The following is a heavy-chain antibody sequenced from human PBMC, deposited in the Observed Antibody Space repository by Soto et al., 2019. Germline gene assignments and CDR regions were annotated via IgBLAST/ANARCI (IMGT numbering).Heavy chain of an antibody. CDR2: ILNDGSNR. V-gene: IGHV3-33*01. CDR1: EFTFSNYG. D-gene: IGHD3-10*01. CDR3: ARDDEYSGNGMDV. Sequence: QVKLVESGGGVVQPGRSLRLSCAASEFTFSNYGMHWVRQAPGKGLEWVAVILNDGSNRFHADSVKDRFTISRDNSKNTLYLQINSLRAEDTAVYYCARDDEYSGNGMDVWGKGTTVTVSP. J-gene: IGHJ6*04.